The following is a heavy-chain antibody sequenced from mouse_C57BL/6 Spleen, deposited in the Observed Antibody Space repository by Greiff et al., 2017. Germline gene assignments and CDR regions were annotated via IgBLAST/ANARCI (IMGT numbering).Heavy chain of an antibody. J-gene: IGHJ4*01. V-gene: IGHV5-17*01. Sequence: EVKLMESGGGLVKPGGSLKLSCAASGFTFSDYGMHWVRQAPETGLEWVAYISSGSSTIYYADTVKGRFTISRDNAKNTLFLQMTSLRSEDTAMYYCAGRVYGKEDAMDYWGQGTSVTVSS. CDR2: ISSGSSTI. D-gene: IGHD2-1*01. CDR3: AGRVYGKEDAMDY. CDR1: GFTFSDYG.